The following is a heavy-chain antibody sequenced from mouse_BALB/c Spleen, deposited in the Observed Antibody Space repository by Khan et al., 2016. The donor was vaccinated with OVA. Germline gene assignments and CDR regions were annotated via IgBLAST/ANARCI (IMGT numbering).Heavy chain of an antibody. Sequence: EVQLVESGPGLVKPSQSLSLTCSVTGYSITSGYYWNWIRQFPGNKLEWMGYISYDGSNNYNPSLKNRISFTRDTSKNQFFLKLNSVTTEDTATYYCAKILWPDFDYWGQGTTLTVSS. J-gene: IGHJ2*01. V-gene: IGHV3-6*02. D-gene: IGHD1-1*02. CDR3: AKILWPDFDY. CDR2: ISYDGSN. CDR1: GYSITSGYY.